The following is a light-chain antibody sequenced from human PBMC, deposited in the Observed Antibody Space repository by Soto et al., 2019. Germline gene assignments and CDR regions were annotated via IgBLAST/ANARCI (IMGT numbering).Light chain of an antibody. Sequence: QSVLTQAPSASGTPGQRVTMSCTGSSSNIGSDFVFWYQQFPGTAAKLLMQWDDQRRSWGPDRCSASKSGTTTSLVISGRRPEDDADDHCASWYSGRRAFVFGGGTKVTVL. CDR3: ASWYSGRRAFV. CDR2: WDD. CDR1: SSNIGSDF. V-gene: IGLV1-47*01. J-gene: IGLJ2*01.